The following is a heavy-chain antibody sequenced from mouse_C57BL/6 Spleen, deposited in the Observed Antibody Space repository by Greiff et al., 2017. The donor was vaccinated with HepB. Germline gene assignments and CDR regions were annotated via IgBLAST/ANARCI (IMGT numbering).Heavy chain of an antibody. Sequence: EVQLQQSGPGLVKPSQSLSLTCSVTGYSITSGYYWNWIRQFPGNKLEWMGYISYDGSNNYNPSLKNRISITRDTSKNQFFLKLNSVTTEDTATYYCARDIPLLPFAYWGQGTLVTVSA. CDR3: ARDIPLLPFAY. V-gene: IGHV3-6*01. D-gene: IGHD1-1*01. J-gene: IGHJ3*01. CDR2: ISYDGSN. CDR1: GYSITSGYY.